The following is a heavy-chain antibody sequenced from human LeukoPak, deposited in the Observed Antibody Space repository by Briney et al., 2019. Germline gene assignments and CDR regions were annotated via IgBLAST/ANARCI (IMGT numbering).Heavy chain of an antibody. Sequence: ASVKVSCKASGYTFTGYYMHWVRQAPGQGLEWMGWISAYNGNTNYAQKLQGRVTMTTDTSTSTAYMELRSLRSDDTAVYYCARGAVAGIYDYWGQGTLVTVSS. CDR1: GYTFTGYY. CDR3: ARGAVAGIYDY. CDR2: ISAYNGNT. V-gene: IGHV1-18*04. D-gene: IGHD6-19*01. J-gene: IGHJ4*02.